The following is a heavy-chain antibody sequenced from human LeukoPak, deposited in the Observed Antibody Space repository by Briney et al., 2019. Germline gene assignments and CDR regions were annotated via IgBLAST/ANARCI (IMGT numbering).Heavy chain of an antibody. CDR3: ARRAGAYSHPYDY. V-gene: IGHV3-53*01. Sequence: GGSLRLSCTVSGFTVSSNSMSWVRQAPGKGVEWVSFIYSGTIHYSDSVKSRFTISRDNSKNTLYLQMNSLRAEDTAVYYCARRAGAYSHPYDYWGQGTLVTVSS. CDR2: IYSGTI. D-gene: IGHD4/OR15-4a*01. CDR1: GFTVSSNS. J-gene: IGHJ4*02.